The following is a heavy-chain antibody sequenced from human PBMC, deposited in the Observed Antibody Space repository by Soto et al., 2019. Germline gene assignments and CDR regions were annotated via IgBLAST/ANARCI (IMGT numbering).Heavy chain of an antibody. CDR3: ATLTLGYCSGGSCYSSGWFDP. V-gene: IGHV1-24*01. D-gene: IGHD2-15*01. Sequence: ASVKVSCKVSGYTLTELSMHWVRQAPGKGLEWMGGFDPEDGETIYAQKFQGRVTMTEDTSTDTAYMELSSLRSEDTAVYYCATLTLGYCSGGSCYSSGWFDPWGQGTLVTVS. J-gene: IGHJ5*02. CDR2: FDPEDGET. CDR1: GYTLTELS.